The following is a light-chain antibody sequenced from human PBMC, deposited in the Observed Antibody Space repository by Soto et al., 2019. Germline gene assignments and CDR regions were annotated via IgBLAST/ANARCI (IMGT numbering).Light chain of an antibody. CDR1: KSINTF. CDR2: DAS. CDR3: QQAKCCPVR. J-gene: IGKJ5*01. Sequence: FHMIPSPSTGCAFVEAQGTITGRTSKSINTFLSWYQQKPGKAPKVLIYDASILQSGVSSRFSGSGSGTDFTLAITSLQSEDFATYYCQQAKCCPVRFGQGTRLEI. V-gene: IGKV1-39*01.